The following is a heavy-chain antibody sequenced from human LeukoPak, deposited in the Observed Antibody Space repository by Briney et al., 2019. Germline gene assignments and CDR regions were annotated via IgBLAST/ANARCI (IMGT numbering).Heavy chain of an antibody. CDR1: GFTFSSYA. Sequence: PGRSLRLSCAASGFTFSSYAMHWVRQAPGKGLEWVAVISYDGSNKYYADSVKGRFTISRDNSRNTLYLQMNSLRAEDTAVYYCATPGSYGPFDYWGQGTLVTVSS. CDR2: ISYDGSNK. D-gene: IGHD5-18*01. V-gene: IGHV3-30*04. J-gene: IGHJ4*02. CDR3: ATPGSYGPFDY.